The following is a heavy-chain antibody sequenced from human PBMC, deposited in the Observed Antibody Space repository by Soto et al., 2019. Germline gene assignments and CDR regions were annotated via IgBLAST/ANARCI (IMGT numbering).Heavy chain of an antibody. CDR1: GYTFTSYD. V-gene: IGHV1-8*01. J-gene: IGHJ4*02. D-gene: IGHD3-10*01. Sequence: ASVKVSCKASGYTFTSYDINWVRQATGQGLEWMGWMNPNSGNTGYAQKFQGRVTMTRNTSISTAYMELSSLRSEDTAVYYCASWGPKTYYYGSGSPNWGQGTLVTVSS. CDR2: MNPNSGNT. CDR3: ASWGPKTYYYGSGSPN.